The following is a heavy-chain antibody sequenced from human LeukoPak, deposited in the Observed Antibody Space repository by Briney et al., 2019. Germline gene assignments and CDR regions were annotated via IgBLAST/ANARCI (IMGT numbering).Heavy chain of an antibody. CDR1: GFTFSSYG. Sequence: GGSLRLSCAASGFTFSSYGMHWVRQAPGKGLEWVAVIWYDGSDKYYADSVKGRFTISRDNSKNTLYLQMSSLRAEDTAVYYCVRVASRAFDYWGQGTLVTVSS. V-gene: IGHV3-33*01. CDR3: VRVASRAFDY. CDR2: IWYDGSDK. J-gene: IGHJ4*02.